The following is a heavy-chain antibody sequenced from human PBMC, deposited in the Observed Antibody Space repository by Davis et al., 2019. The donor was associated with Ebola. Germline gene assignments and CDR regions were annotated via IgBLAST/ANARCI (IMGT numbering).Heavy chain of an antibody. CDR3: ANPTGTAVDY. V-gene: IGHV3-30*04. J-gene: IGHJ4*02. CDR2: ISYDGSNK. CDR1: GFTFSSYA. Sequence: GESLKISCAASGFTFSSYAMHWVRQAPGKGLEWVAVISYDGSNKYYADSVKGRFTISRDNSKNTLYLQMNSLRAEDTAVYYCANPTGTAVDYWGQGTLVTVSS. D-gene: IGHD1-1*01.